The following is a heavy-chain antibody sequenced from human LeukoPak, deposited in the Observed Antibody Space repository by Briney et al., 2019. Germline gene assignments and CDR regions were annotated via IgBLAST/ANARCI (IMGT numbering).Heavy chain of an antibody. CDR1: GFTFSSYE. V-gene: IGHV3-48*02. CDR2: ISSSSGTI. Sequence: GGSLRLSCAASGFTFSSYEMNWVRQAPGKGLEWISFISSSSGTIYYADSVKGRFTISRDNAKNSLYLQMNSLRDEDTAVYYCVRDRAGGNSVWFDPWGQGTLVTVSS. D-gene: IGHD4-23*01. J-gene: IGHJ5*02. CDR3: VRDRAGGNSVWFDP.